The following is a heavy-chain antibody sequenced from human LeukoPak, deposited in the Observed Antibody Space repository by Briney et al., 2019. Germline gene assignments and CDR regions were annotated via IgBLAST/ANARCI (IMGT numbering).Heavy chain of an antibody. Sequence: SVKVSCKASGGTFSSYAISWVRQAPGQGLEWMGGIIPIFGTANYAQKFQGRVTITADKSTGTAYMELSSLRSDDTAVYYCARETGYAYGRAPLDYWGQGTLVTVSS. CDR1: GGTFSSYA. V-gene: IGHV1-69*06. D-gene: IGHD5-18*01. J-gene: IGHJ4*02. CDR2: IIPIFGTA. CDR3: ARETGYAYGRAPLDY.